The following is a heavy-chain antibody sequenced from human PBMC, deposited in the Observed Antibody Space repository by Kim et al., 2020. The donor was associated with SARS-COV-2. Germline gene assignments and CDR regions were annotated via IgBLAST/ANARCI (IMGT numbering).Heavy chain of an antibody. Sequence: KVQGRVTMTRDKSTSTVYMELSSLRSEDTAVYYCARESGAYCGGDCYPGYWGQGTLVTVSS. V-gene: IGHV1-46*01. CDR3: ARESGAYCGGDCYPGY. J-gene: IGHJ4*02. D-gene: IGHD2-21*02.